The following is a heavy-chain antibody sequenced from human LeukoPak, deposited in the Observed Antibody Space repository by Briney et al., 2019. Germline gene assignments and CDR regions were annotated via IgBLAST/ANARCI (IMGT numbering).Heavy chain of an antibody. D-gene: IGHD3-10*01. CDR3: ASRRRYYGSGSYPAHFDY. Sequence: PSETLSLTCTVSGGSISSYYWSWIRQPPGKGLEWIGEINHSGSTNYNPSLKSRVTISVDTSKNQFSLKLSSVTAADTAVYYCASRRRYYGSGSYPAHFDYWGQGTLVTVSS. CDR2: INHSGST. J-gene: IGHJ4*02. V-gene: IGHV4-34*01. CDR1: GGSISSYY.